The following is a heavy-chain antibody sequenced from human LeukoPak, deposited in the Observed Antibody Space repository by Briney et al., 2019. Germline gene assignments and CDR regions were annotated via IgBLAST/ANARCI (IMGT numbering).Heavy chain of an antibody. CDR2: IYYSGST. D-gene: IGHD3-9*01. Sequence: RTSETLSLTCTVSGGSISSGGYYWSWIRQHPGKGLEWIGYIYYSGSTYYNPSLKSRVTISVDTSKNQFSLKLSSVTAADTAVYYCARAPQVRYFDWLLTGGLDYWGQGTLVTVSS. CDR3: ARAPQVRYFDWLLTGGLDY. J-gene: IGHJ4*02. V-gene: IGHV4-31*03. CDR1: GGSISSGGYY.